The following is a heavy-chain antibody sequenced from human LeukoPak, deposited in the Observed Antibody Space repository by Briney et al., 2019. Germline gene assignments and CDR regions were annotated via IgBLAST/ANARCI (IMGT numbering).Heavy chain of an antibody. Sequence: PGGSLRLSCAASGFIFDDYAMHWVREAPGKGLEWVSGISWNSNTIGYADSVKGRFTISRDNAKNSLYLQTNSLRAEDTAVYYCARAGQEWFGELGFDQWGQGTLVIVSS. CDR2: ISWNSNTI. J-gene: IGHJ4*02. CDR1: GFIFDDYA. V-gene: IGHV3-9*01. CDR3: ARAGQEWFGELGFDQ. D-gene: IGHD3-10*01.